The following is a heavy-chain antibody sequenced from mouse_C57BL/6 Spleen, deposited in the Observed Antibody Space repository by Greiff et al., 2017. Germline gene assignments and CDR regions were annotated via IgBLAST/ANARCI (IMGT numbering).Heavy chain of an antibody. D-gene: IGHD1-1*01. CDR3: AREFGYYGSSFDY. CDR1: GYTFTSYW. V-gene: IGHV1-61*01. J-gene: IGHJ2*01. CDR2: IYPSDSET. Sequence: QVQLQQPGAELVRPGSSVKLSCKASGYTFTSYWMDWVKQRPGQGLEWIGNIYPSDSETHYNQKFKDKATLTVDKSSSTASMQLSSLTSEDSAVYYCAREFGYYGSSFDYWGQGTTLTVSS.